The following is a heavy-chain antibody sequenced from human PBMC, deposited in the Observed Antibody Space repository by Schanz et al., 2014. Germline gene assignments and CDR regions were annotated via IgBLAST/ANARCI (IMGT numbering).Heavy chain of an antibody. CDR1: GGTFSSYT. J-gene: IGHJ6*02. D-gene: IGHD5-18*01. Sequence: QVQLVQSGAEVKKPGASVKVSCTASGGTFSSYTISWIRQAPGQGLEWMGRIIPVLAIADYAQKFQGRVTITADKSTSTASMELSSLRSEDTAVYYCARGPSQGYIYGHNIGAYYYGMDVWGQGTTVTVSS. CDR3: ARGPSQGYIYGHNIGAYYYGMDV. CDR2: IIPVLAIA. V-gene: IGHV1-69*04.